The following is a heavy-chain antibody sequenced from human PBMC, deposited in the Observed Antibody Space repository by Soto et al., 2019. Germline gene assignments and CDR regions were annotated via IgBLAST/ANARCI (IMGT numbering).Heavy chain of an antibody. CDR1: GFTFSSYG. CDR2: ISYDGSNK. J-gene: IGHJ4*02. CDR3: AKDYYRAIYGFLEWLLIDY. D-gene: IGHD3-3*01. Sequence: GGSLRLSCAASGFTFSSYGMHWVRQAPGKGLEWVAVISYDGSNKYYADSVKGRFTISRDNSKNTLYLQMNSLRAEDTAVYYCAKDYYRAIYGFLEWLLIDYWGQGTLVTVSS. V-gene: IGHV3-30*18.